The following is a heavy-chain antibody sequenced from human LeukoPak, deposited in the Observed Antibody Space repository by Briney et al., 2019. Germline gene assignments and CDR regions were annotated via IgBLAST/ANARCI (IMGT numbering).Heavy chain of an antibody. J-gene: IGHJ4*02. CDR2: INHSGST. Sequence: SETLSLTCTVSGGSISSYYWSWIRQPPGKGLEWIGEINHSGSTNYNPSLKSRVTISVDTSKNQFSLKLSSVTAADTAVYYCAGPAVKPRKNFDYWGQGTLVTVSS. CDR3: AGPAVKPRKNFDY. CDR1: GGSISSYY. V-gene: IGHV4-34*01. D-gene: IGHD2-2*02.